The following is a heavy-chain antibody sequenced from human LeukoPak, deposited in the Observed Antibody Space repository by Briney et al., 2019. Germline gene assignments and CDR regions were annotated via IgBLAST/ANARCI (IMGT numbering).Heavy chain of an antibody. CDR2: IYYSGST. J-gene: IGHJ4*02. V-gene: IGHV4-39*07. CDR3: ARESQQWLPNNYFDY. D-gene: IGHD6-19*01. Sequence: SETLSLTCTVSGGSISSSSYYWGWIRQPPGKGLEWIGSIYYSGSTYYNPSLKSRVTISVDTSKNQFFLKLSSVTAADTAVYYCARESQQWLPNNYFDYWGQGTLVTVSS. CDR1: GGSISSSSYY.